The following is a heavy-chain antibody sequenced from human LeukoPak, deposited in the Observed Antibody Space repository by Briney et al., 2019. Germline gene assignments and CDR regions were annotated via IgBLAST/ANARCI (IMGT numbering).Heavy chain of an antibody. J-gene: IGHJ4*02. V-gene: IGHV4-39*01. Sequence: LETLSLTCTVSGGSISSSSYYWGWIRQPPGKGLEWIGSIYYSGSTYYNPSLKSRVTISVDTSKNQFSLKLSSVTAADTAVYYCARHETVGATSFWGQGTLVTVSS. CDR2: IYYSGST. D-gene: IGHD1-26*01. CDR3: ARHETVGATSF. CDR1: GGSISSSSYY.